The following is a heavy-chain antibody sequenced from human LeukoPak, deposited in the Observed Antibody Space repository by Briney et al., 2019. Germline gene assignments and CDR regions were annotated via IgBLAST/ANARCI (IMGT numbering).Heavy chain of an antibody. CDR1: GGSFSGFY. D-gene: IGHD6-13*01. CDR3: ARGRQPAPYYYYAMEV. CDR2: INHSGST. Sequence: SETLSLTCVVYGGSFSGFYWSRIRQSPGRGLEWIGEINHSGSTNYNPSLKSRVTISADTSKNQCSLKLSFVTAADTAVYYCARGRQPAPYYYYAMEVWGQGTTVTVSS. V-gene: IGHV4-34*01. J-gene: IGHJ6*02.